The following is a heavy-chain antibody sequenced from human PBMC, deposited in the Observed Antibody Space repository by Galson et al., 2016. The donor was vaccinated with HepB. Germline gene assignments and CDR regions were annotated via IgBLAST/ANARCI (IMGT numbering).Heavy chain of an antibody. V-gene: IGHV4-34*01. Sequence: ETLSLTCAVYGGSFSNYYWSWIRQPPGKGLEWIGEINHSGSTSYSPSLKSRVTISVDTSKTQFSLKLSSVTAADTAVYYCARGPRRGSFKLGWFDPWGQGTLVTVSS. CDR1: GGSFSNYY. D-gene: IGHD3-16*01. J-gene: IGHJ5*02. CDR2: INHSGST. CDR3: ARGPRRGSFKLGWFDP.